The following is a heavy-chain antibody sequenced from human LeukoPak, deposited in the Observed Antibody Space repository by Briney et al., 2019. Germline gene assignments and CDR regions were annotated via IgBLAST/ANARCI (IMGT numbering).Heavy chain of an antibody. D-gene: IGHD3-16*01. Sequence: PGRSLRLSCAASGFTFSSYAMHWVRQAPGKGLEWVAVISYDGSNKYYADSVKGRFTISRDNSKNTLYLQMNSLRAEDTAVYYCARVAPTQGEAFDIWGQGTMVTVSS. V-gene: IGHV3-30-3*01. J-gene: IGHJ3*02. CDR3: ARVAPTQGEAFDI. CDR2: ISYDGSNK. CDR1: GFTFSSYA.